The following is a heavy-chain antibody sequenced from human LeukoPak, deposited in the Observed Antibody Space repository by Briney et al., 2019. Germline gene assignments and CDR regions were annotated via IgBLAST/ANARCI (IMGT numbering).Heavy chain of an antibody. Sequence: SETLSLTCTVSGDSISSSYWSWSWIQQPPGKGLGWVGSIYYTGSTEKNPSLKSRVTISVDTSKNQFSLKLSSVTAADTAVYYCARHIRYPQYSSGWVFDYWGQGTLVTVSS. V-gene: IGHV4-59*08. CDR1: GDSISSSYW. CDR2: IYYTGST. D-gene: IGHD6-19*01. J-gene: IGHJ4*02. CDR3: ARHIRYPQYSSGWVFDY.